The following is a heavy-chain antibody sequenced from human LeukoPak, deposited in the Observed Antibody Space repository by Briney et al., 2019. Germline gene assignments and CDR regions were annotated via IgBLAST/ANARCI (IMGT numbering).Heavy chain of an antibody. D-gene: IGHD5-12*01. Sequence: KPGGSLRLSCAASGFTFSNAWMSWVRQAPGKGLEWVGRIKSKTDGGTTDYAAPVKGRFTISRDDSKNTLYLQINSLKTEDTAVYYCTTDSGYDYGLDYWGQGTLVTVSS. J-gene: IGHJ4*02. CDR2: IKSKTDGGTT. V-gene: IGHV3-15*01. CDR1: GFTFSNAW. CDR3: TTDSGYDYGLDY.